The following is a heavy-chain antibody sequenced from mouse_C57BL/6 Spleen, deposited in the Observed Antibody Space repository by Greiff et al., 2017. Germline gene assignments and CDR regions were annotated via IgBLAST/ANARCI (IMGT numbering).Heavy chain of an antibody. CDR1: GYTFTDYY. CDR3: AREVITTVVFDY. J-gene: IGHJ2*01. V-gene: IGHV1-76*01. D-gene: IGHD1-1*01. Sequence: VQLQQSGAELVRPGASVKLSCKASGYTFTDYYIHWVKQRPGQGLEWIARIYPGSGNTYYNEKFKGQAILTAEKSSSTAYMQLSSLTSEDSAVYCCAREVITTVVFDYWGQGTTLTVSS. CDR2: IYPGSGNT.